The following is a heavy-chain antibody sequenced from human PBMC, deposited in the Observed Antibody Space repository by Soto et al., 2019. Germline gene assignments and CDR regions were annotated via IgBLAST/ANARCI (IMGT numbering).Heavy chain of an antibody. J-gene: IGHJ6*02. CDR3: ASSEPAFGEIPTPHRMDV. CDR1: GGSISSHY. Sequence: PSEPLSLTCTVSGGSISSHYWSWIRKPPGKGLEWIGYIYYSGSTNYNPSLKSRVTISVDTSKNQFSLKLSSVTAADTAVYYCASSEPAFGEIPTPHRMDVWGQGTPVTVSS. CDR2: IYYSGST. V-gene: IGHV4-59*11. D-gene: IGHD3-10*01.